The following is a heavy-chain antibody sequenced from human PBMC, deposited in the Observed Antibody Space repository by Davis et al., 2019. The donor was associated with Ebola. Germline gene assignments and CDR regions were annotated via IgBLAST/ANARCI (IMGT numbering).Heavy chain of an antibody. CDR3: ARRTMITFGGIIVKGDWFDP. V-gene: IGHV4-59*08. Sequence: MPSETLSLTCTVSGGSISSYYWSWIRQPPGKGLEWIGYIYYSGSTNYNPSLKSRVTISVDTSKNQFSLKLSSVTAADTAVYYCARRTMITFGGIIVKGDWFDPWGQGTLVTVSS. CDR2: IYYSGST. J-gene: IGHJ5*02. D-gene: IGHD3-16*02. CDR1: GGSISSYY.